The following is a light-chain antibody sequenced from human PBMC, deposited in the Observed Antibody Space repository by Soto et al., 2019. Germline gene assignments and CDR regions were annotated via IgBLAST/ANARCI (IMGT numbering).Light chain of an antibody. CDR3: SSYRSGSTHYV. V-gene: IGLV2-14*01. CDR2: DVS. J-gene: IGLJ1*01. CDR1: SSDVGGYNY. Sequence: QSALTQPASVSGSPGQSITISCTGTSSDVGGYNYVSWYQQHPDKAPKVMIYDVSSLPSGVSNRFSGSKSGNTASLTISGLQAEDEVDYYCSSYRSGSTHYVFGTGTKVTVL.